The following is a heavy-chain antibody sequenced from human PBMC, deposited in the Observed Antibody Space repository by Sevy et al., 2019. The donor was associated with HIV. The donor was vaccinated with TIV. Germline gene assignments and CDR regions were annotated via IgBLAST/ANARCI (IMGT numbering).Heavy chain of an antibody. V-gene: IGHV3-30*18. D-gene: IGHD3-22*01. CDR3: AKVTYYYDSSGYYYDY. CDR1: GFTFSSYG. CDR2: ISYDGSNK. J-gene: IGHJ4*02. Sequence: GGSLRLSCAASGFTFSSYGMHWVRQAPGKGLEGVAVISYDGSNKYYADSVKGRFTISRDNSKNTLYLQMNSLRAEDTAVYYCAKVTYYYDSSGYYYDYWGQGTLVTVSS.